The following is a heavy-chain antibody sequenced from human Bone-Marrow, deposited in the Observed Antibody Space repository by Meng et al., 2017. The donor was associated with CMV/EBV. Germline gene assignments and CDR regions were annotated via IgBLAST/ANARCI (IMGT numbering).Heavy chain of an antibody. V-gene: IGHV1-18*01. D-gene: IGHD3-3*01. CDR2: ISVYNGNT. CDR1: GYNFSTFG. CDR3: ARDSAFNYYDFWSGYYTGGLGMDV. Sequence: ASVKVSCKASGYNFSTFGISWVRKAPGQGLEWMGWISVYNGNTNYTQKFQGRVTMTRDTSTSTAYMELRSLRSDDTAVYYCARDSAFNYYDFWSGYYTGGLGMDVWGQGTTVTVSS. J-gene: IGHJ6*02.